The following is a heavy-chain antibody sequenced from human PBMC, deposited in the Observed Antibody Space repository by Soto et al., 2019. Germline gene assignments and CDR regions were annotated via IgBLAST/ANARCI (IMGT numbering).Heavy chain of an antibody. V-gene: IGHV3-21*01. CDR2: ISSGSDYI. Sequence: EVQLVESGGGLVKPGGSLRLSCAASGFTFSSYSMNWVRQAPGKGLEWVSYISSGSDYIVYADSVKGRFTISRDNAKNSLLLHMNSLTTAVNSGYYCARSPVGDYFNVWGQGPGVTVSS. CDR3: ARSPVGDYFNV. CDR1: GFTFSSYS. D-gene: IGHD2-21*01. J-gene: IGHJ3*01.